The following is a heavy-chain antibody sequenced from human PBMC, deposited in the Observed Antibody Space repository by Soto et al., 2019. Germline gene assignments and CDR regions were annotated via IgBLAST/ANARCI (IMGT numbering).Heavy chain of an antibody. Sequence: PGGSLRLSCAASGFTVSSNYMSWVRQAPGKGLEWVSVIYSGGSTYYADSVKGRFTISRDNSKNTLYLQMNSLRAEDTAVYYCARVAYYYDSSGYYWFDPWGKGTLVTVSS. D-gene: IGHD3-22*01. CDR2: IYSGGST. CDR3: ARVAYYYDSSGYYWFDP. J-gene: IGHJ5*02. CDR1: GFTVSSNY. V-gene: IGHV3-53*01.